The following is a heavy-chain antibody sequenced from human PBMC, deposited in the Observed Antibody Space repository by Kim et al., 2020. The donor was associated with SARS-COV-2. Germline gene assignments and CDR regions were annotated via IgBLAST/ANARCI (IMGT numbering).Heavy chain of an antibody. V-gene: IGHV3-43*02. CDR2: ISGDGGST. Sequence: GGSLRLSCAASGFTFDDYAMHWVRQAPGKGLEWVSLISGDGGSTYYADSVKGRFTISRDNSKNSLYLQMNSLRTEDTALYYCAKDILPRYGDYALGAFDIWGQGTMVTVSS. CDR1: GFTFDDYA. CDR3: AKDILPRYGDYALGAFDI. D-gene: IGHD4-17*01. J-gene: IGHJ3*02.